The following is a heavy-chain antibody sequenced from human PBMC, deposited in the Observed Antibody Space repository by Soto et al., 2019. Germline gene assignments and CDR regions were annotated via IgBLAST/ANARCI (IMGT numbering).Heavy chain of an antibody. CDR3: ARGNHRWLQLWYFDL. J-gene: IGHJ2*01. Sequence: QVQLVQSGAEVKKPGSSVKVSCKASGGTFSNYPIIWVRQAPGHGLEWMGGIIPIFGTVNYAQKFQGRVTITADEATSTAYMELSSLRSEDTAVYYCARGNHRWLQLWYFDLWGRGTLVTVSS. CDR2: IIPIFGTV. V-gene: IGHV1-69*12. CDR1: GGTFSNYP. D-gene: IGHD5-12*01.